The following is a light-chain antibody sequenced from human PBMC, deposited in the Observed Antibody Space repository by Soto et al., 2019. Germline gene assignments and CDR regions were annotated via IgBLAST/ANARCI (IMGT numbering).Light chain of an antibody. CDR3: MQALQSPPWT. CDR2: LGS. CDR1: QSLLHSNGYNY. V-gene: IGKV2-28*01. Sequence: DIVMTQSPLSLPVTPGEPASISCRSSQSLLHSNGYNYLNWFVQKPGQSPQLLIYLGSERASRVPGRISGSGSGTDFTLKISRLEADDVGIYYCMQALQSPPWTFGQGTKVEIK. J-gene: IGKJ1*01.